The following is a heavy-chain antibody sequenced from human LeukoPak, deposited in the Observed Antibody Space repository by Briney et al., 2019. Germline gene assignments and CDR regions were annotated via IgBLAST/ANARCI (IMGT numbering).Heavy chain of an antibody. V-gene: IGHV3-23*01. Sequence: GGSLRLSCAACGYTLKNYDMSGVRQAPGKGLEWVSTITSSGTNTYYADSVKGRFTISRDNSKNTLSLQMNSLRVENTALYYCANLVRSCSDGGQGTLVTVSS. CDR1: GYTLKNYD. D-gene: IGHD3-10*01. CDR3: ANLVRSCSD. CDR2: ITSSGTNT. J-gene: IGHJ4*02.